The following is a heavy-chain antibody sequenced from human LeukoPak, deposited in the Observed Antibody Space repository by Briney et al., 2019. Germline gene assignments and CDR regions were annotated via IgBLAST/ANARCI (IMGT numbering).Heavy chain of an antibody. CDR3: ARGDSGINSAFDY. J-gene: IGHJ4*02. D-gene: IGHD1-26*01. CDR1: GFTFTSYA. V-gene: IGHV3-21*01. Sequence: AGGSLRLSCAASGFTFTSYAMNWVRQAPGKGLEWVSSISSGSGYIYYADSVKGRFTISRDNAKNSLYLQMNGLRAEDTAVYYCARGDSGINSAFDYWGQGTLVTVSS. CDR2: ISSGSGYI.